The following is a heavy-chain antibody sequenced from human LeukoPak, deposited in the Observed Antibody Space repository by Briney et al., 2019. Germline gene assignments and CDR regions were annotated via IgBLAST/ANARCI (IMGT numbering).Heavy chain of an antibody. CDR3: ARGITVTTVRFDY. Sequence: ASVKVSCKASGYTFTSYYMHWVRQAPGQGLEWMGWINPNSGGTNYAQKFQGRVTMTRDTSISTAYMELSRLRSDDTAVYYCARGITVTTVRFDYWGQGTLVTVSS. CDR1: GYTFTSYY. D-gene: IGHD4-11*01. J-gene: IGHJ4*02. CDR2: INPNSGGT. V-gene: IGHV1-2*02.